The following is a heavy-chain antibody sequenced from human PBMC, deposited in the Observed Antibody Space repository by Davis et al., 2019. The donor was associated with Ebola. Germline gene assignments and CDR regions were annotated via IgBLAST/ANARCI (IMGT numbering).Heavy chain of an antibody. CDR3: AAEYYYYGMDV. CDR1: GGSFSGYY. J-gene: IGHJ6*02. CDR2: INHSGST. Sequence: SETLSLTCAVYGGSFSGYYWSWIRQPPGKGLEWIGEINHSGSTNYNPSLKSRVTISVDTSKNQFSLKLSSVTAADTAVYYCAAEYYYYGMDVWGQGTTVTVSS. V-gene: IGHV4-34*01.